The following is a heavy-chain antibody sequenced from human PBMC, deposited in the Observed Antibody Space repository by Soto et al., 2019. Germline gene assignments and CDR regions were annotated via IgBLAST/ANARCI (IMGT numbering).Heavy chain of an antibody. CDR1: GFSLTTSGMG. J-gene: IGHJ4*02. V-gene: IGHV2-5*02. Sequence: QITLKESGPTLVKPTQTLTLTCTFSGFSLTTSGMGVGWIRQPPGKALEWLAVIYWDDDKRYSPSLKSRLTLTRDTSKNQVVLTMTNMDPVDTATYYCAHTISTVTTGAIDYWGQGTLVTVSS. CDR3: AHTISTVTTGAIDY. CDR2: IYWDDDK. D-gene: IGHD4-17*01.